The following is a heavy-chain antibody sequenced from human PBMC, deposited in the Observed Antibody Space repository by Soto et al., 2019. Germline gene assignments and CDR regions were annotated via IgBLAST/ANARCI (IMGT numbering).Heavy chain of an antibody. CDR1: GYTFNISW. J-gene: IGHJ5*02. V-gene: IGHV5-10-1*01. CDR3: ARLYCSSSTCDSWFDP. CDR2: IDPRDSYT. Sequence: PGESLKISCTGFGYTFNISWISWVRQMPGRGLEWVGRIDPRDSYTSYSPSFQGHVTISADKSISAVYLQWGSLKASDTAMYYCARLYCSSSTCDSWFDPWGQGTLVTASS. D-gene: IGHD2-2*01.